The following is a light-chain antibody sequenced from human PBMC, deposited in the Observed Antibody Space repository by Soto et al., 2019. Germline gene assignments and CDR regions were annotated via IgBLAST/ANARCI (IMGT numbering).Light chain of an antibody. CDR1: QSVSSY. J-gene: IGKJ1*01. V-gene: IGKV3-11*01. CDR2: DAT. Sequence: EIVLTQSPATLSLSPGERATLSCRASQSVSSYLAWYQQKPGQAPRLLIYDATNRATGIPARFSGSGSGIDFTFTISSLEPEDFAVYYCQQRSNWPPTFGQGTKVDIK. CDR3: QQRSNWPPT.